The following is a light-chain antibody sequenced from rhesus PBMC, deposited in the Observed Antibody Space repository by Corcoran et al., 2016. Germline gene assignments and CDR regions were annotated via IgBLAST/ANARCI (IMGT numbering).Light chain of an antibody. CDR3: QQYDSAPCR. CDR2: KAS. Sequence: DIQMTQSPSSLSSSVGDRVTITCRASQGISIWLAWFQPKSGKAPKLLIYKASSLQSGVPSRVSGSGSGTDFTLTISSLQPEDFATYYCQQYDSAPCRFGQGTKVEIK. V-gene: IGKV1-21*01. CDR1: QGISIW. J-gene: IGKJ2*01.